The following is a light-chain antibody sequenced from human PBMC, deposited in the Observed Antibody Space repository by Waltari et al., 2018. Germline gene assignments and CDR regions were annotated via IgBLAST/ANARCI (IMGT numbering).Light chain of an antibody. J-gene: IGLJ3*02. V-gene: IGLV1-44*01. CDR1: NSNIGGNS. CDR2: NDN. CDR3: AVWDDSLGGV. Sequence: QSVLTQPPSLSGTPGQRVTISCSGSNSNIGGNSVNWYQQLPGTAPKLLIYNDNQGPAGGPGRFSASKAGTSASLAITGLQSEDDAYYYCAVWDDSLGGVFGGGTKLTVL.